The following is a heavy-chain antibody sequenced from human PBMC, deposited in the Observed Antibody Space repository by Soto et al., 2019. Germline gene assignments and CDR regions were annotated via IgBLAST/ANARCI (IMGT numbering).Heavy chain of an antibody. CDR3: ARVIPSVEAWSEP. Sequence: WASVRVSCKASGYTFTNFGVTWVRRAPGQGLEWMGWISAYNDTPNYAQKFQGRVTMTIDTSTSTAYMDLRSLTSDDTAVYYCARVIPSVEAWSEPWGQG. V-gene: IGHV1-18*01. D-gene: IGHD2-2*01. CDR1: GYTFTNFG. J-gene: IGHJ5*02. CDR2: ISAYNDTP.